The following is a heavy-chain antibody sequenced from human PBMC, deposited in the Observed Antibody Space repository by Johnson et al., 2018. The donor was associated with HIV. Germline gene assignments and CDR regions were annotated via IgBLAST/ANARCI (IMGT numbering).Heavy chain of an antibody. CDR2: TKNKANSYTT. J-gene: IGHJ3*02. V-gene: IGHV3-72*01. Sequence: VQLVESGGGLVQPGGSLRLSCAASGFTLSDHYMDWVRQAAGKGLEWVGRTKNKANSYTTEYAASVKGRFTISRDDSKNTLYLQMNSLKTEDTAVYYCTTTGTWYYDSSGYSTSDAFDIWGQGTMVTVSS. CDR3: TTTGTWYYDSSGYSTSDAFDI. D-gene: IGHD3-22*01. CDR1: GFTLSDHY.